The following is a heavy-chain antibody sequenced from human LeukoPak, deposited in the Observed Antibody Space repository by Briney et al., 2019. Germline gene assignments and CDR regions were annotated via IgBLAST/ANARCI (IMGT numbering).Heavy chain of an antibody. CDR3: ARYYGSGSYYYYYGMDV. CDR1: GFTFSSYA. V-gene: IGHV3-23*01. Sequence: GRSLRLSCAASGFTFSSYAMHWVRQAPGKGLEWVSAISGSGGSTYYADSVKGRFTISRDNSKNTLYLQMNSLRAEDTAVYYCARYYGSGSYYYYYGMDVWGQGTTVTVSS. CDR2: ISGSGGST. J-gene: IGHJ6*02. D-gene: IGHD3-10*01.